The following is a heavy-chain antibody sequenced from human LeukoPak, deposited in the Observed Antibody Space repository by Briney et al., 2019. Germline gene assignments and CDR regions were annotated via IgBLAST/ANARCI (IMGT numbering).Heavy chain of an antibody. D-gene: IGHD3-9*01. Sequence: GASVKVSCKASGGTFSSYAISWVRQAPGQGLEWMGRIIPILGIANCAQKFQGRVTITADKSTSTAYMELSSLRSEDTAVYYCARGRSYYDILTGYYSGDHPFDYWGQGTLVTVSS. CDR1: GGTFSSYA. CDR2: IIPILGIA. V-gene: IGHV1-69*04. CDR3: ARGRSYYDILTGYYSGDHPFDY. J-gene: IGHJ4*02.